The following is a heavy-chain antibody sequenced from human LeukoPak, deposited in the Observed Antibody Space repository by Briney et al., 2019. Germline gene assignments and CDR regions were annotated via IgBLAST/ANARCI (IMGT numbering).Heavy chain of an antibody. CDR3: ARHLGYCSGGSCYGGWFDP. V-gene: IGHV3-30*03. Sequence: GGSLRLSCAASGFTFSSYGMHWVRQAPGKGLEWVAVISYDGSNKYYADSVKGRFTISRDNSKNTLYLQMNSLRAEDTAVYYCARHLGYCSGGSCYGGWFDPWGQGTLVTVSS. CDR1: GFTFSSYG. CDR2: ISYDGSNK. J-gene: IGHJ5*02. D-gene: IGHD2-15*01.